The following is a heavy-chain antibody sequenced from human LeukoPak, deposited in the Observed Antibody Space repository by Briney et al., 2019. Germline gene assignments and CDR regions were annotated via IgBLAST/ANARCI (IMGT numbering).Heavy chain of an antibody. CDR1: GFTFSSYV. CDR2: ISYDGSNK. CDR3: AKEHYGMDV. J-gene: IGHJ6*02. Sequence: GGSLRLSCAASGFTFSSYVMHWVRQAPGKGLEWVAVISYDGSNKYYADSVKGRFTISRDNSKNTLYLQMNSLRAEDTAVYYCAKEHYGMDVWGQGTTVTVSS. V-gene: IGHV3-30*18.